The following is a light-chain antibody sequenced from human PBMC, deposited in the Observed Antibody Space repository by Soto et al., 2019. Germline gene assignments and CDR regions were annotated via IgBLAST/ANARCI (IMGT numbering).Light chain of an antibody. CDR2: SNN. V-gene: IGLV1-44*01. CDR3: AAWDDTLSNYV. J-gene: IGLJ1*01. Sequence: QSVLTQPPSSSVTPGQRVTISCSGSNSNVGRNVVNWYQQFPGAVPKLLIYSNNRRPSGIPERFSASKSGTSASLAITGLQSEDEADYYCAAWDDTLSNYVFGTGTKVTVL. CDR1: NSNVGRNV.